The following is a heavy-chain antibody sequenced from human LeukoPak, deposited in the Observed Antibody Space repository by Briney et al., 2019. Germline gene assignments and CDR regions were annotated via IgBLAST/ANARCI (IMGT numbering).Heavy chain of an antibody. V-gene: IGHV3-23*01. J-gene: IGHJ4*02. D-gene: IGHD1-26*01. CDR3: ACRSAMVGARTGFDY. CDR2: ISKSDDRT. CDR1: GFSLTDYD. Sequence: GVSPRLSCVASGFSLTDYDMTWVRQRPGKGLEWVASISKSDDRTFYADSVKDRFTISRDNSKTTVYLQMSSLRAEDTAVYYCACRSAMVGARTGFDYWGQGTLVTVSS.